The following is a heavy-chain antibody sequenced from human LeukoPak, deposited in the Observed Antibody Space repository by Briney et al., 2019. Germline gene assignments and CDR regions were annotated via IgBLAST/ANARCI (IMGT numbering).Heavy chain of an antibody. D-gene: IGHD3-10*01. CDR3: ARGRGFGELFGWYYYYYMDV. CDR2: INHSGST. J-gene: IGHJ6*03. CDR1: GGSFSGYY. V-gene: IGHV4-34*01. Sequence: PSETLSLTCAVYGGSFSGYYWSWIRQPPGKGLEWIGEINHSGSTNYNPSLKSRVTISVDTSKNQFSLKLSSVTAADTAVYYCARGRGFGELFGWYYYYYMDVWGKGTTVTVSS.